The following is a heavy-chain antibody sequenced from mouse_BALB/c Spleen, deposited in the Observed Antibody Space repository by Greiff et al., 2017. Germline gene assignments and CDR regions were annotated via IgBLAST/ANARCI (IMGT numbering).Heavy chain of an antibody. V-gene: IGHV14-3*02. CDR2: IDPANGNT. CDR3: ARSDNYYAMDY. J-gene: IGHJ4*01. CDR1: GFNIKDTY. Sequence: VQRVESGAELVKPGASVKLSCTASGFNIKDTYMHWVKQRPEQGLEWIGRIDPANGNTKYDPKFQGKATITADTSSNTAYLQLSSLTSEDTAVYYCARSDNYYAMDYWGQGTSVTVSS.